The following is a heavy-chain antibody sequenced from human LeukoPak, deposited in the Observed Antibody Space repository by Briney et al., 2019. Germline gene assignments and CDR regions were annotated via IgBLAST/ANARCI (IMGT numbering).Heavy chain of an antibody. V-gene: IGHV3-30-3*01. CDR2: ISYDGNNK. CDR1: GXTFSSHA. D-gene: IGHD6-19*01. CDR3: ARGIGMAVAGTLYY. Sequence: GGSLRLSCAASGXTFSSHAVHWVRQAPGKGLEWLAVISYDGNNKYYADSVKGRFTISRDNSKNTIYLQMDSLREEDTAVHYCARGIGMAVAGTLYYWGQGTLVTVSS. J-gene: IGHJ4*02.